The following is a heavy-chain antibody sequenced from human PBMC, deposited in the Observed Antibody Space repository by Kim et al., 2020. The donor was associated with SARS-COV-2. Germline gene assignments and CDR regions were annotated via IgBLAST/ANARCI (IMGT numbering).Heavy chain of an antibody. CDR2: FDPEDGET. D-gene: IGHD3-10*01. J-gene: IGHJ5*02. V-gene: IGHV1-24*01. CDR1: GYTLTELS. CDR3: ATSRMVRGVIITNWFDP. Sequence: ASVKVSCKVSGYTLTELSMHWVRQAPGKGLEWMGGFDPEDGETIYAQKFQGRVTMTEDTSTDTAYMELSSLRSEDTAVYYCATSRMVRGVIITNWFDPWGQGTLVTVSS.